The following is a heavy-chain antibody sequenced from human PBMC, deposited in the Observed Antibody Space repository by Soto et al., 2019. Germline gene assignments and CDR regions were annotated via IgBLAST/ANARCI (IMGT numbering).Heavy chain of an antibody. D-gene: IGHD3-10*01. J-gene: IGHJ4*02. V-gene: IGHV4-31*03. CDR1: GGSISSGGYY. Sequence: SETLSLTCTVSGGSISSGGYYWSWIRQHPGKGLEWIGYIYYSGSTYYNPSLKSRVTISVDTSKNQFSLKLSSVTAADTAVYYCARDRFRGAFDYWGQGTLVTVSS. CDR2: IYYSGST. CDR3: ARDRFRGAFDY.